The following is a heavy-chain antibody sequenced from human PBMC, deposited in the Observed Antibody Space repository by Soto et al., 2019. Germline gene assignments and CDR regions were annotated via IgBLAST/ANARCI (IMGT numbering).Heavy chain of an antibody. Sequence: SVKVSCKASGDTFSSYAISWVRQAPGQGLEWMGGIIPIFSPAYYAQKFQGRVTITADESTSTAYMELSSLRSEDTAVYYCARGGGYGSGSHFYYYYYGMDVWGQGNTGT. V-gene: IGHV1-69*13. CDR1: GDTFSSYA. CDR2: IIPIFSPA. D-gene: IGHD3-10*01. CDR3: ARGGGYGSGSHFYYYYYGMDV. J-gene: IGHJ6*01.